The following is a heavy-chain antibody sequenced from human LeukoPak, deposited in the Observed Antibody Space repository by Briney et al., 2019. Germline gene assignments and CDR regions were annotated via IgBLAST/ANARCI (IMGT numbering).Heavy chain of an antibody. V-gene: IGHV3-23*01. CDR1: GFTFSSYE. J-gene: IGHJ6*03. CDR3: AKDRPDYYYYYMDV. Sequence: PGGSLRLSCAASGFTFSSYEMNWVRQAPGKGLEWVSAISGSGGSTYYADSVKGRFTISRDNSKNTLYLQMNSLRAEDTAVYYCAKDRPDYYYYYMDVWGKGTTVTVSS. CDR2: ISGSGGST.